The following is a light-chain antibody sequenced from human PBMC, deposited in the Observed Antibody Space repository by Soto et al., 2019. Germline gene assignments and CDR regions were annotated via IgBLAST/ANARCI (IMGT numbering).Light chain of an antibody. CDR1: QSVSSSY. J-gene: IGKJ5*01. CDR2: GAS. CDR3: QQHSNWPPIT. V-gene: IGKV3D-20*02. Sequence: EIVLTQSPGTLSLSPGERATLSCRASQSVSSSYLAWYQQKPGQAPRLLIYGASNRATGIPDRFSGSGSGTDFTLTISSLEPEDFAVYYCQQHSNWPPITFGQGTRLEI.